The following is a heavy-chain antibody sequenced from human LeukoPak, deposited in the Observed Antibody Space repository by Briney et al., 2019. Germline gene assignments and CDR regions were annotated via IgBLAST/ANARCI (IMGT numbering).Heavy chain of an antibody. V-gene: IGHV3-23*01. CDR1: GFTFSIYD. CDR2: ISPTTGTT. J-gene: IGHJ4*02. CDR3: ATKTSYGDRYFDY. Sequence: GGSLRLSCAASGFTFSIYDVSWIRKARGRGREWLSAISPTTGTTFYAGAVKGRFPITRHNSKNTLYLEKNSLRGQDTAIYYCATKTSYGDRYFDYWGQGTLVTVPS. D-gene: IGHD4-17*01.